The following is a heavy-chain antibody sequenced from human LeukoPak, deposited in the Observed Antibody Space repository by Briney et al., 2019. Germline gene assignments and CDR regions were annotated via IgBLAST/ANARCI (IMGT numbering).Heavy chain of an antibody. J-gene: IGHJ4*02. D-gene: IGHD1-26*01. CDR3: ARVAVGVTKSLDY. V-gene: IGHV4-38-2*01. CDR1: SYSLSSGYY. CDR2: IFQSGVT. Sequence: SETLSLTCAVCSYSLSSGYYWGWVRQPPGKGLEWIGSIFQSGVTYYNPSLKSRVTISVDTSKNQFSLKLSSLTAADTAVYYCARVAVGVTKSLDYWGQGTLVTVSS.